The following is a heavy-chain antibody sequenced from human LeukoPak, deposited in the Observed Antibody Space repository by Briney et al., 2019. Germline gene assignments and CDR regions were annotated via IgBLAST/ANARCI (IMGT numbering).Heavy chain of an antibody. CDR3: AKESSVAGAGLLDY. V-gene: IGHV3-23*01. D-gene: IGHD6-19*01. J-gene: IGHJ4*02. Sequence: PGGSLRLSCAASGVTFSSYAMSWVRQAPEKGLEWVSSISGSGGSKCFADSVKGRFTISRDNSENTLYLQMNRLRAEDTALYYCAKESSVAGAGLLDYWGQGTLVTVSS. CDR1: GVTFSSYA. CDR2: ISGSGGSK.